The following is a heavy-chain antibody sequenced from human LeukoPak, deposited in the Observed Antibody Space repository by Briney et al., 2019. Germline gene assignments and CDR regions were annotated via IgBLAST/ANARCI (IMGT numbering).Heavy chain of an antibody. CDR2: ISGSGGST. J-gene: IGHJ4*02. V-gene: IGHV3-23*01. CDR3: ARDYCSSTSCFISDY. Sequence: GGSLRLSCAASGFTFSSYAMRWVRQAPAKGLEWVSGISGSGGSTYYADSLKGRFTISRDNSKNPLYLQMNSLRAEDTAVYYCARDYCSSTSCFISDYWGQGTLVPVSS. CDR1: GFTFSSYA. D-gene: IGHD2-2*01.